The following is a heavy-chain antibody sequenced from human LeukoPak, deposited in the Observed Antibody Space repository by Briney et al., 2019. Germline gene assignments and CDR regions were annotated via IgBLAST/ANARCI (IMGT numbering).Heavy chain of an antibody. J-gene: IGHJ5*01. Sequence: PSETLSLTCTVSGGSISNYYWSWIRQPAGKGLEWIVRIHSSGSTNYNPALKSRVTISVDKSKNQFSLRLSSVVAADTAVYFCARDRCEGYCTSFDSWGQGTLVTVSS. CDR3: ARDRCEGYCTSFDS. D-gene: IGHD2-8*01. CDR2: IHSSGST. CDR1: GGSISNYY. V-gene: IGHV4-4*07.